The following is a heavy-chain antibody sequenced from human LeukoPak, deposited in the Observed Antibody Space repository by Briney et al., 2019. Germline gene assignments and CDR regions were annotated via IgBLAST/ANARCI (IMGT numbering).Heavy chain of an antibody. CDR1: GSTFSSYS. J-gene: IGHJ4*02. CDR2: ISSSSSTI. CDR3: AKGQQQLAPGDLDY. V-gene: IGHV3-48*01. Sequence: GGSLRLSCAASGSTFSSYSMNWVRQAPGKGLEWVSYISSSSSTIYYADSVKGRFTISRDNAKNSLYLQMNSLRTEDTALYYCAKGQQQLAPGDLDYWGQGTLVTVSS. D-gene: IGHD6-13*01.